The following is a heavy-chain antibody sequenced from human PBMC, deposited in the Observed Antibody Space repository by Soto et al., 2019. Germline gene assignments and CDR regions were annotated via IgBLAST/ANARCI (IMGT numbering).Heavy chain of an antibody. J-gene: IGHJ6*02. D-gene: IGHD4-4*01. CDR1: GYPFTDYW. CDR2: IYPGDSDT. CDR3: ARQFSNFRRYYYARDV. Sequence: GDSLQISYKGAGYPFTDYWIGWVRQLPGKGLEWMGIIYPGDSDTRYSPSFQGHVTITVDKSTSTAYLQWNTLKASDTAMYSCARQFSNFRRYYYARDVCGQATTVRVSS. V-gene: IGHV5-51*01.